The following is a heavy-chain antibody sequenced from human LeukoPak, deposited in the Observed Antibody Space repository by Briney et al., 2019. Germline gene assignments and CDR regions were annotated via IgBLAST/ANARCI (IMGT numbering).Heavy chain of an antibody. V-gene: IGHV4-4*02. J-gene: IGHJ4*02. CDR1: GGSISSSNW. Sequence: SETLSLTCAVSGGSISSSNWWSWVRQPPGKGLEWIGEIYHSGSTNYNPSLKSRVTISVDKSENQFSLKLSSVTAADTAVYYCARITGGYSYGFDYWGQGTLVTVSS. D-gene: IGHD5-18*01. CDR3: ARITGGYSYGFDY. CDR2: IYHSGST.